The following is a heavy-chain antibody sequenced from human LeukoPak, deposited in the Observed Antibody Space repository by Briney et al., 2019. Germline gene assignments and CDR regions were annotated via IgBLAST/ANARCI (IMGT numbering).Heavy chain of an antibody. CDR1: GFTFSSYA. CDR2: ISGSGGST. D-gene: IGHD1-1*01. J-gene: IGHJ5*02. V-gene: IGHV3-23*01. Sequence: GGSLRLPCAASGFTFSSYAMSWVRQAPGKGLEWVSAISGSGGSTYYADSVKGRFTISRDNSKNTLYLQMNSLRAEDTAVYYCAKDPLLGTASYNWFDPWGQGTLVTVSS. CDR3: AKDPLLGTASYNWFDP.